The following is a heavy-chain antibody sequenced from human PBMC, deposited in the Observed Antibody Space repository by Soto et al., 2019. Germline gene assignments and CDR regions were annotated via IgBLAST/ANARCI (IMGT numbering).Heavy chain of an antibody. CDR2: IYYSGST. J-gene: IGHJ4*03. Sequence: SETLSLTCTVSDGSISSGDYYWGWIRQPPGKGLEWIGYIYYSGSTYYNPSLKSRVTISVDTSKNQFSLKLSSVTAADTAVYYCAREVYYDSSLLCYFDYWCQGTFVTVSS. CDR1: DGSISSGDYY. D-gene: IGHD3-22*01. CDR3: AREVYYDSSLLCYFDY. V-gene: IGHV4-30-4*01.